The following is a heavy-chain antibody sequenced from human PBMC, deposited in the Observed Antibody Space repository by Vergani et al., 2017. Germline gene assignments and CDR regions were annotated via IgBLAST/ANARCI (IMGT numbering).Heavy chain of an antibody. V-gene: IGHV3-64*01. CDR1: GFTFSSYA. J-gene: IGHJ3*02. Sequence: EVQLLESGGGLVQPGGSLRLSCAASGFTFSSYAMSWVRQAPGKGLEWVSAISSNGGSTYYAKSVKGRFTISRDNSKNTLYLQMGSLRAEDMAVYYCARDSSGSYWSNAFDIWGQGTMVTVSS. CDR2: ISSNGGST. CDR3: ARDSSGSYWSNAFDI. D-gene: IGHD1-26*01.